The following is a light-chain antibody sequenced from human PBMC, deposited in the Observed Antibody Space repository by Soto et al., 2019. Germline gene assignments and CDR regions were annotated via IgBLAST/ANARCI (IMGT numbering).Light chain of an antibody. V-gene: IGKV3-11*01. J-gene: IGKJ1*01. CDR1: QSVSTY. Sequence: EIVLTQSPATLSLSPGERATLSCRASQSVSTYLAWYQQKPGQAPRLLIYDASKRATGIPARFSGSGSGTDFTPTIGSLEPEDFAVYYCQQRSNWPWTFGQGTKVEIK. CDR3: QQRSNWPWT. CDR2: DAS.